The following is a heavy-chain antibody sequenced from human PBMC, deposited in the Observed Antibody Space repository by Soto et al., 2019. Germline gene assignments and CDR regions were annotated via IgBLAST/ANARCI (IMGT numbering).Heavy chain of an antibody. J-gene: IGHJ4*02. CDR2: IYYSGST. V-gene: IGHV4-31*03. CDR1: GGSISSGGYY. D-gene: IGHD4-17*01. Sequence: SETLSLTCTVSGGSISSGGYYWSWIRQHPGKGLEWIGYIYYSGSTYYNPSLKSRVTISVDTSKNQFSLKLSSVTAADTAVYYCARAGDYVVNLDYWGQGTLVTVSS. CDR3: ARAGDYVVNLDY.